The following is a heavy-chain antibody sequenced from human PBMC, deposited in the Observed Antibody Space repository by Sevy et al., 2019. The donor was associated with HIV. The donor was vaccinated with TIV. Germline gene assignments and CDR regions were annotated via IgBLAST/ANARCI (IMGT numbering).Heavy chain of an antibody. CDR2: IKEDGSDK. D-gene: IGHD2-15*01. J-gene: IGHJ4*02. V-gene: IGHV3-7*01. Sequence: GGSLRLSCEVSGFTFSNYWMTWVRQAPGKGLEWVANIKEDGSDKYYGDSVKGRFSLSRDNAKNSLYLQMDSLRAEDTAVYYCVRDGLASATDFDYWGQGTLVTGSS. CDR3: VRDGLASATDFDY. CDR1: GFTFSNYW.